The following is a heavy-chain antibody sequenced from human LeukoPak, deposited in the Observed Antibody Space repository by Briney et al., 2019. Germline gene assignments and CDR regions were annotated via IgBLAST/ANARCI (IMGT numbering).Heavy chain of an antibody. D-gene: IGHD3-22*01. CDR2: INHNSGGT. CDR3: ARDPYYYDRSGYSDY. CDR1: GYTFTGYF. J-gene: IGHJ4*02. V-gene: IGHV1-2*02. Sequence: ASVKVSCQDSGYTFTGYFMYWVRQAPGQGLEWMGGINHNSGGTNYAQKFQGRVTMTRDTSISTAYVELSSLRSGDTAVYYCARDPYYYDRSGYSDYWGQGTLVTVSS.